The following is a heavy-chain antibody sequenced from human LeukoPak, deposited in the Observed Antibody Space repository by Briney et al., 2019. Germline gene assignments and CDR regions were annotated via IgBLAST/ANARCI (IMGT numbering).Heavy chain of an antibody. J-gene: IGHJ3*02. CDR3: ARPPPYDSSGYGPVFDI. V-gene: IGHV1-2*02. D-gene: IGHD3-22*01. CDR1: GYTFTGDY. Sequence: ASVKVSCTASGYTFTGDYMHWVRQAPGQGLEWLGWIRHNSGDTKYAQKFQGRVTMTRDTPISTAYMELSRLTSDDTAVYYCARPPPYDSSGYGPVFDIWGQGTMVTVSS. CDR2: IRHNSGDT.